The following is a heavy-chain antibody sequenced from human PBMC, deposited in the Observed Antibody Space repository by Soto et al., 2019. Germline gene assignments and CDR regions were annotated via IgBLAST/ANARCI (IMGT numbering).Heavy chain of an antibody. V-gene: IGHV1-3*01. J-gene: IGHJ3*02. D-gene: IGHD3-16*01. CDR2: INAGNGNT. CDR1: GYTFASYA. CDR3: ATQGGAQTLDAFDI. Sequence: ASMKVSCKASGYTFASYAMHWVRQAPGQRLEWMGWINAGNGNTKYSQKFQGRVTITRDTSASTAYMELSSLRSEDTAVYYCATQGGAQTLDAFDIWGQGTMVTVSS.